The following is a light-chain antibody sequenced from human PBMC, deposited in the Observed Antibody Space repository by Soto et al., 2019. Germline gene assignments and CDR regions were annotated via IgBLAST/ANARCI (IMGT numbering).Light chain of an antibody. Sequence: EIVLTQSPATLSLSPGERATVSCRASQSVSNNLGWYQQKAGQAPRLLIYDASNGATGIPARFSGSGSGTAFTITISSLEPEDFAVYYCQHGGTFGKGTRLEIK. J-gene: IGKJ5*01. CDR2: DAS. CDR1: QSVSNN. V-gene: IGKV3-11*01. CDR3: QHGGT.